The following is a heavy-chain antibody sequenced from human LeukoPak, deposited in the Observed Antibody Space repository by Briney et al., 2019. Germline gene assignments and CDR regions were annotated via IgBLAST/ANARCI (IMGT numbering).Heavy chain of an antibody. CDR2: IRYDGSNK. D-gene: IGHD3-10*01. J-gene: IGHJ4*02. CDR1: GFTFSSYG. V-gene: IGHV3-30*02. CDR3: ARGSYYYGSGSPHYFDY. Sequence: PGGSLRLSCAASGFTFSSYGMHWVRQAPGKGLEWVAFIRYDGSNKYYADSVKGRFTISRDNSKNTLYLQMNSLRAEDTAVYYCARGSYYYGSGSPHYFDYWGQGTLVTVSS.